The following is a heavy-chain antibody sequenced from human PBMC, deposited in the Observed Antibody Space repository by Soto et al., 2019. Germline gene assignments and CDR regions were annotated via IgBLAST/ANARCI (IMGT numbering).Heavy chain of an antibody. J-gene: IGHJ4*02. V-gene: IGHV1-18*01. CDR2: ISAYNGNT. CDR1: GYTFTSYG. D-gene: IGHD3-3*01. CDR3: ARDDFWSGYYISRLTTPDTDY. Sequence: GASVKVSCKASGYTFTSYGISWVRQAPGQGLEWMGWISAYNGNTNYAQKLQGRVTMTTDTSTSTAYMELRSLRSDDTAVYYCARDDFWSGYYISRLTTPDTDYWGQGTLVTVSS.